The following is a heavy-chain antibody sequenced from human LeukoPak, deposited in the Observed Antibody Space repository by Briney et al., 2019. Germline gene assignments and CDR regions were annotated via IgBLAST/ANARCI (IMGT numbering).Heavy chain of an antibody. Sequence: PSETLSLTCTVSGGSLSSYYWNWIRQPPGKGLEWIGYIYYSGSTTYNPSLKSRVAISVDTSKNQFSLKLSSVTAADTAVYYCARDLESSGYDAFDIWGQGTMVSVSS. D-gene: IGHD3-22*01. CDR2: IYYSGST. V-gene: IGHV4-59*01. J-gene: IGHJ3*02. CDR3: ARDLESSGYDAFDI. CDR1: GGSLSSYY.